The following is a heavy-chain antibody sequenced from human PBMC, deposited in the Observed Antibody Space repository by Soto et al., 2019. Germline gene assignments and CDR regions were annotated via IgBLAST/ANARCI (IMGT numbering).Heavy chain of an antibody. CDR2: ISEGGGTT. J-gene: IGHJ4*02. Sequence: EVQLLESGGGLIQPGGSLRLSCAASGCAFSRSAMAWVRQAPEKGLEWVSSISEGGGTTFYAGSVEGRFTISRDNSKNTLYLQMNSVRADDTAVYYCAKGGYRHAYDWGRGTLVTVSS. V-gene: IGHV3-23*01. CDR1: GCAFSRSA. D-gene: IGHD3-16*01. CDR3: AKGGYRHAYD.